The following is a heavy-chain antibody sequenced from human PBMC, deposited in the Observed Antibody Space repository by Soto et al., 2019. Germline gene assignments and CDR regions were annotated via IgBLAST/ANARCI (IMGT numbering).Heavy chain of an antibody. V-gene: IGHV2-5*08. CDR2: IYWDDDK. D-gene: IGHD4-17*01. Sequence: TLSLTCTFSGGSVSSGSYYWSWIRQPPGKGLEWLALIYWDDDKRYSPSLRSRLTITKDTSKNQVVLTMTNMDPVDTATYYCAHSLHDYGDYVSDYWGQGTLVTVSS. CDR3: AHSLHDYGDYVSDY. J-gene: IGHJ4*02. CDR1: GGSVSSGSYY.